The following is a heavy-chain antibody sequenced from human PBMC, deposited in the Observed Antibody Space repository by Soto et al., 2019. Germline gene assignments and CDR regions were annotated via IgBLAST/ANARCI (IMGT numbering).Heavy chain of an antibody. Sequence: QITLKESGPTLVKPTQTLTLTCTFSGFSLTASGVAVGWIRQPPGKALEWLALIYWNDDKFYSPSLKSRLTIPKDTSKNHVVLTMTNMDPVDTRTYYCALRYDPYYFGYWGQGTLVTVSS. CDR2: IYWNDDK. D-gene: IGHD1-1*01. CDR3: ALRYDPYYFGY. J-gene: IGHJ4*02. V-gene: IGHV2-5*01. CDR1: GFSLTASGVA.